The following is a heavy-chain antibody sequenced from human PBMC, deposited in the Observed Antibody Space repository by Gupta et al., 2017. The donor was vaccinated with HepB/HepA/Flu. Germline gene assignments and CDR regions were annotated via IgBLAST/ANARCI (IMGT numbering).Heavy chain of an antibody. CDR1: GYSFTSYW. Sequence: EVQLVPSRAEVKKPGESLKISCKGSGYSFTSYWTAWVRQMPGKGLEWMGIIYPGDSDTRYSPSFQGQVTISAVKSSSTAYLQWRSLKASDTAMYYCARLGWNYEGGLDPWGQGTLVTVSS. D-gene: IGHD1-7*01. V-gene: IGHV5-51*01. J-gene: IGHJ5*02. CDR3: ARLGWNYEGGLDP. CDR2: IYPGDSDT.